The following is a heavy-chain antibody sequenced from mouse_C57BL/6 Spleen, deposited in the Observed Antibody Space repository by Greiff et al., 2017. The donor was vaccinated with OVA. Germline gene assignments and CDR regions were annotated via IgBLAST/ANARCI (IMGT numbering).Heavy chain of an antibody. J-gene: IGHJ4*01. D-gene: IGHD2-3*01. CDR3: TRGGYYSRYAMDY. V-gene: IGHV1-15*01. CDR1: GYTFTDYE. CDR2: IDPETGGT. Sequence: VQRVESGAELVRPGASVTLSCKASGYTFTDYEMHWVKQTPVHGLEWIGAIDPETGGTAYNQKFKGKAILTADKSSSTAYMELRSLTSEDSAVYYCTRGGYYSRYAMDYWGQGTSVTVSS.